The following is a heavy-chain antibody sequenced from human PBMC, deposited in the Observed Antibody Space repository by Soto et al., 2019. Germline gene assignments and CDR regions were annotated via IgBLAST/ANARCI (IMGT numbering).Heavy chain of an antibody. J-gene: IGHJ4*02. D-gene: IGHD2-15*01. CDR3: AKGGGSCCFDN. CDR2: ISGSGGNST. Sequence: EVQLLESGGGLVQPGGSLRLSCAASGFTFSTYAMSWVRQAPGKGLEWVSAISGSGGNSTFYGDSVKGRFTISRANSKNTLYLQMNSLGAEDTAVYYCAKGGGSCCFDNWGQGTLVTVSS. V-gene: IGHV3-23*01. CDR1: GFTFSTYA.